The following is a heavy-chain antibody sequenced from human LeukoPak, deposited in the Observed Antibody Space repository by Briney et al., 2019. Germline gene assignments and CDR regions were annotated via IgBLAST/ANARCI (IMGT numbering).Heavy chain of an antibody. CDR3: ARDLDDYGGKGLFDY. CDR2: ISAYNGNT. Sequence: GASVKASCKASGYTFTSYGISWVRQAPGQGLEWMGWISAYNGNTNYAQKLQGRVTMTTDTSTSTAYMELRSLRSDDTAVYYCARDLDDYGGKGLFDYWGQGTLVTVSS. J-gene: IGHJ4*02. D-gene: IGHD4-23*01. CDR1: GYTFTSYG. V-gene: IGHV1-18*01.